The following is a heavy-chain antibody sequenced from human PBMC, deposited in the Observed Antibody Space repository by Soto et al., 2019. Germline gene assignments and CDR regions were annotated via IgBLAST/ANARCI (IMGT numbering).Heavy chain of an antibody. D-gene: IGHD6-13*01. J-gene: IGHJ4*02. Sequence: GGSLRLSCAASGFTFSSYAMSWVRQAPGKGLEWVSAISGSGGSTYYADSVKGRFTISRDNSKNTLYLQMNSLRAEDTAVYYCAKDLHSDSSSWYNFDPHTPYDYWGQGILVTVSS. CDR2: ISGSGGST. CDR1: GFTFSSYA. CDR3: AKDLHSDSSSWYNFDPHTPYDY. V-gene: IGHV3-23*01.